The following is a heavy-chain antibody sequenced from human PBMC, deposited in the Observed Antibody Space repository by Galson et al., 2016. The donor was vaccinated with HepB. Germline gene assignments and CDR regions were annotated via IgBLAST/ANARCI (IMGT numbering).Heavy chain of an antibody. CDR2: MNPNSGNT. V-gene: IGHV1-8*01. CDR1: GYTFSSYD. CDR3: ASESCQGYCLYHYYGMDV. J-gene: IGHJ6*02. D-gene: IGHD2-15*01. Sequence: SVKVSCKASGYTFSSYDINWVRKATGQGLEWMGWMNPNSGNTGYAQKFQGRVTMTRSNSISTAYMELSSLRSDDTAVYYCASESCQGYCLYHYYGMDVWGQGTTVTVSS.